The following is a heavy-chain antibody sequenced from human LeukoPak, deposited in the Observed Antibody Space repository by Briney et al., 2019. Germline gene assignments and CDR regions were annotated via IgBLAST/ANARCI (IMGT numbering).Heavy chain of an antibody. CDR3: ASGRITIFGVVIPAFDY. J-gene: IGHJ4*02. V-gene: IGHV5-51*01. CDR1: GYSFTSYW. D-gene: IGHD3-3*01. CDR2: IYPGDSVT. Sequence: GESLKISCKGSGYSFTSYWIGWVRQMPGKGLEWMGIIYPGDSVTRYSPSFQGQVTISADKSISTAYLQWSSLKASDTAMYYCASGRITIFGVVIPAFDYWGQGTLVTVSS.